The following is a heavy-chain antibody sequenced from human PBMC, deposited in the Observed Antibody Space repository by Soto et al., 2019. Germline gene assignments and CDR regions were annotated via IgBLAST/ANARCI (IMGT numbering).Heavy chain of an antibody. CDR2: MNPNSGNT. CDR1: GYTFTSYD. J-gene: IGHJ6*02. D-gene: IGHD3-3*01. CDR3: ARGSGTEYYDFWSGPFSYYYYGMDV. Sequence: ASVKVSCKASGYTFTSYDINWVRQATGQGLEWMGWMNPNSGNTGYAQKFQGRVTMTRNTSISTAYMELSSLRSEDTAVYCCARGSGTEYYDFWSGPFSYYYYGMDVWGQ. V-gene: IGHV1-8*01.